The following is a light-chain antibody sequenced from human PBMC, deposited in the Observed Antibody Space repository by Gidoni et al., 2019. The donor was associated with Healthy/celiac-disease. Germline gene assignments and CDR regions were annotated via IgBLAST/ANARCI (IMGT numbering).Light chain of an antibody. CDR1: SSDVGGYNY. J-gene: IGLJ3*02. Sequence: QSALTQRPTASGSPGQSVTISCTGTSSDVGGYNYASWYQQHPGKAPKLMIYEVSKRPSGVPDRFSGSKSGNTASLTVSGLQAEDEADYYCSSYAGSNNWVFGGGTKLTVL. V-gene: IGLV2-8*01. CDR2: EVS. CDR3: SSYAGSNNWV.